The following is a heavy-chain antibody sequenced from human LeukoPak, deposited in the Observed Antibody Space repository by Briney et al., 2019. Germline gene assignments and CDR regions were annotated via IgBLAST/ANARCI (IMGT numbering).Heavy chain of an antibody. CDR2: INTGNGNT. J-gene: IGHJ5*02. CDR1: GYTCTSYT. D-gene: IGHD3-10*01. Sequence: ASVKVSCKASGYTCTSYTMHWVRQAPGQRLEWMGWINTGNGNTKYSQEFQGRVTITRDTSASTAYMELSSLRSEDMAVYYCARGAKFRSYGSGTYYTSLPFDPWGQGTLVTVSS. V-gene: IGHV1-3*03. CDR3: ARGAKFRSYGSGTYYTSLPFDP.